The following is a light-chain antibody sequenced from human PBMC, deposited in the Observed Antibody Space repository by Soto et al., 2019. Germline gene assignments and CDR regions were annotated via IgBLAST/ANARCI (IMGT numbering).Light chain of an antibody. CDR3: ETWYSNTHKV. J-gene: IGLJ3*02. V-gene: IGLV4-60*02. Sequence: QSVLTQSSSASASLGSSVKLTCILSSGHSTYIIAWHQQQPGKAPRFLMTLDRSGSYNRGSGVPDRFSGSSSGADRYLIISNLQFEDEGDYYCETWYSNTHKVFGGGTKVTVL. CDR1: SGHSTYI. CDR2: LDRSGSY.